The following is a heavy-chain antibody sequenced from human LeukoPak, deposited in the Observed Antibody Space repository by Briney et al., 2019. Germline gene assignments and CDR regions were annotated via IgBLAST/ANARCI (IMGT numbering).Heavy chain of an antibody. CDR2: IRYDGSNK. Sequence: GGSLRLSCAASGFTFSSSGMHWVRQAPGKGLEWVAFIRYDGSNKYYADSVKGRFTISRDNSKNTLYLQMNSLRAEDTAVYYCAKGGRLGYDAFDIWGQGTMVTVSS. CDR3: AKGGRLGYDAFDI. CDR1: GFTFSSSG. D-gene: IGHD3-9*01. V-gene: IGHV3-30*02. J-gene: IGHJ3*02.